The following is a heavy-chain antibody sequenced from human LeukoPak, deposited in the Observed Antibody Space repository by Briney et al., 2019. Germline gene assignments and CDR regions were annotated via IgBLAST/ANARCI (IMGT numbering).Heavy chain of an antibody. CDR1: GFTFSSYA. CDR2: ISGSGGST. V-gene: IGHV3-23*01. J-gene: IGHJ6*02. CDR3: AKELGRGYYYYGMDV. Sequence: GGSLRLSCAASGFTFSSYAMSWVRQAPGKGLEWVSAISGSGGSTYYADSVKGRFTISRDNSKSTLYLQMNSLRAEDTAVYYCAKELGRGYYYYGMDVWGQGTTVTVSS. D-gene: IGHD3-10*01.